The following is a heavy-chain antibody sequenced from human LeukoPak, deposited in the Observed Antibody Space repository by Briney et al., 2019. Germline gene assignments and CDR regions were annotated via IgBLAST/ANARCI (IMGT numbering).Heavy chain of an antibody. J-gene: IGHJ4*02. D-gene: IGHD2-21*02. CDR3: ARYVVVTAYFDY. CDR1: GGSISSYY. CDR2: IYYSGST. Sequence: SETLSLTCTVSGGSISSYYWSWIRQPPGKGLEWIGYIYYSGSTNYNPSLKSRVTISVDTPKNQFSLKLSSVTAADTAVYYCARYVVVTAYFDYWGQGTLVTVSS. V-gene: IGHV4-59*01.